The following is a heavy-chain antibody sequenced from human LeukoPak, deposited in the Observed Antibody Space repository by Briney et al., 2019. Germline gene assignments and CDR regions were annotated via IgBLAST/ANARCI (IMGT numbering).Heavy chain of an antibody. Sequence: GASVKVSCKASGYTFTSYYMHWVRQAPGQGLEWMGRINPNSGGTNYAQKFQGRVTMTRDTSISTAYMELGRLRSDDTAVYYCARARYYYDSSGSFALDYWGQGTLVTVSS. CDR3: ARARYYYDSSGSFALDY. J-gene: IGHJ4*02. D-gene: IGHD3-22*01. CDR1: GYTFTSYY. CDR2: INPNSGGT. V-gene: IGHV1-2*06.